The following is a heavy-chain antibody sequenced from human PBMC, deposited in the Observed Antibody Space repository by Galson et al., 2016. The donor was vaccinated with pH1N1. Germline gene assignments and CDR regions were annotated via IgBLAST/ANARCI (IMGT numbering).Heavy chain of an antibody. CDR1: GYSFTRYW. J-gene: IGHJ3*02. CDR2: VNPGGSTI. D-gene: IGHD4-17*01. V-gene: IGHV5-51*03. Sequence: GAEAKKPGESLKISCKASGYSFTRYWIAWVRQVPGKGLEWVGVVNPGGSTIRYSPPFQGQVTISSDKSINTAYLQWISLKASDTATYYCARQYDFGDYRGDAFDIWGQGTMVIVSS. CDR3: ARQYDFGDYRGDAFDI.